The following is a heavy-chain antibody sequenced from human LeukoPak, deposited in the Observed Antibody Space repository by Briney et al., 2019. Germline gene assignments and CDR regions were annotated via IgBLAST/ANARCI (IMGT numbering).Heavy chain of an antibody. CDR1: GFTFSSYA. CDR2: ISSSGGST. CDR3: AKGGSPGRLYYYMHV. Sequence: GGSLRLSCAASGFTFSSYAMSWVRQAPGKGLEWVSTISSSGGSTYYADSVKGRFTISRDNSKNTLYLQMNSLRAEDTAVYYCAKGGSPGRLYYYMHVWGKGTTVTVSS. J-gene: IGHJ6*03. D-gene: IGHD1-14*01. V-gene: IGHV3-23*01.